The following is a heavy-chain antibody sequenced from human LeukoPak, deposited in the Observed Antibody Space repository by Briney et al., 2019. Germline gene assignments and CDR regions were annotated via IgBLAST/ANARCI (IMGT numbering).Heavy chain of an antibody. CDR3: ARGRRSIVVVPAARRGYYYMDV. V-gene: IGHV4-4*02. J-gene: IGHJ6*03. D-gene: IGHD2-2*01. CDR1: GGSISSSNW. CDR2: IYHSGST. Sequence: SETLSLTCAVSGGSISSSNWWSWVRQPPGKGLEWIGEIYHSGSTSYNPSLKSRVTISVDTSKNQFSLKLSSVTAADTAVYYCARGRRSIVVVPAARRGYYYMDVWGNGTTVTVSS.